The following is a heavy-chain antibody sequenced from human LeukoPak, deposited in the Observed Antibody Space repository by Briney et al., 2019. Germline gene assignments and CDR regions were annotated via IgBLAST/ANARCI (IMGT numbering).Heavy chain of an antibody. Sequence: PGGSLRLSCAASGFTFSSYDMHWVRQATGKGLEWVSAIGTAGDTYYPGSVKGRFTISRENAKNSLYLQMNSLRAGDTAAYYCVKGNSGNYELDYWGQGTLVTVSS. J-gene: IGHJ4*02. D-gene: IGHD1-26*01. CDR1: GFTFSSYD. V-gene: IGHV3-13*01. CDR3: VKGNSGNYELDY. CDR2: IGTAGDT.